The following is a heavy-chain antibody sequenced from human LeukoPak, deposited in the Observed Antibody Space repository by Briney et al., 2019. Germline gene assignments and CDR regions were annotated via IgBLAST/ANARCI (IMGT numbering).Heavy chain of an antibody. CDR3: VCGSGSYNWYFDL. D-gene: IGHD3-10*01. J-gene: IGHJ2*01. V-gene: IGHV4-31*03. CDR1: GGSISSGGYY. CDR2: IYYSGST. Sequence: SQTLSLTCTVSGGSISSGGYYWSWIRQHPGKGLEWIGYIYYSGSTYYNPSLKSRVTISVDTSKNQFSLKLSSVTAADTAVYYRVCGSGSYNWYFDLWGRGTLVTVSS.